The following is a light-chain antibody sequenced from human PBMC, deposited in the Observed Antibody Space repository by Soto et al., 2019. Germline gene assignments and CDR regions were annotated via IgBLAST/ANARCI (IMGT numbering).Light chain of an antibody. Sequence: SVLTQPASVSVSPGQSITISCTGTSSDVGGYNHVSWYQQHPGKAPKLMIYEVSNRPSGVSDRFSGSKSGNTASLTISGLQAEDEADYYCGSYTSSRIYVFGAGTKVTVL. CDR1: SSDVGGYNH. CDR3: GSYTSSRIYV. V-gene: IGLV2-14*01. J-gene: IGLJ1*01. CDR2: EVS.